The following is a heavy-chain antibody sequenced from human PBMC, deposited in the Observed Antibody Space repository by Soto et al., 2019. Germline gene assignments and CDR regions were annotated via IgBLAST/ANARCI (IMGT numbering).Heavy chain of an antibody. J-gene: IGHJ4*02. CDR1: GFSLRTTGVG. CDR3: AHTWGLPFDY. CDR2: ISWNDDK. Sequence: QITLKESGPPLVKPTQTLTLTCTYSGFSLRTTGVGVGWIRQPPGKALEWLGLISWNDDKRYSPSLKSRLTLTSDISKSQVVLTMTNMDPGDTATYYCAHTWGLPFDYWGQGTRVIVSS. V-gene: IGHV2-5*01. D-gene: IGHD3-16*01.